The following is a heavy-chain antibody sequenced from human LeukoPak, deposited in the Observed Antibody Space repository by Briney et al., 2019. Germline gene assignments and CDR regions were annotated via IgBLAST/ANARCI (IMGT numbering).Heavy chain of an antibody. Sequence: AGGSLRLSCAASGFTFSNYAMSWVRQAPGKGLEWVSTISTNGDSTYYADSVKGRFTISRDNSRNTLSLQMNSLRAEDTAVYYCAELGITMIGGVWGKGTTVTISS. D-gene: IGHD3-10*02. V-gene: IGHV3-23*01. CDR3: AELGITMIGGV. CDR1: GFTFSNYA. CDR2: ISTNGDST. J-gene: IGHJ6*04.